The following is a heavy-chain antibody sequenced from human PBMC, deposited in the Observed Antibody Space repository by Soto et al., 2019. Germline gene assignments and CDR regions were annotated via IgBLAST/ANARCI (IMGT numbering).Heavy chain of an antibody. Sequence: PGGSLRLSCAASGFTFSDHYMDWVRQAPGKGLEWVGRTRNKANSYTTEYAASVKGRFTISRDDSKNSLYLQMNSLKTEDTAVYYCTRDDISGYYYPDYWGQGTLVTVSS. D-gene: IGHD3-22*01. J-gene: IGHJ4*02. CDR2: TRNKANSYTT. CDR3: TRDDISGYYYPDY. CDR1: GFTFSDHY. V-gene: IGHV3-72*01.